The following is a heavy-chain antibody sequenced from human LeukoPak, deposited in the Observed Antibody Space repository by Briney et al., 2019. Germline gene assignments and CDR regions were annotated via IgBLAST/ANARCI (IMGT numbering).Heavy chain of an antibody. Sequence: LAGGSLRLSCAASGFTFSSYWMHWVGQAPGKGLVWVSRINSDGSSTSYADSVKGRFTISRDNAKNTLYLQMNSLRAEDTAVYYCARGVAGYCTNGVCYPLDYWGQGTLVTVSS. CDR3: ARGVAGYCTNGVCYPLDY. D-gene: IGHD2-8*01. V-gene: IGHV3-74*01. J-gene: IGHJ4*02. CDR1: GFTFSSYW. CDR2: INSDGSST.